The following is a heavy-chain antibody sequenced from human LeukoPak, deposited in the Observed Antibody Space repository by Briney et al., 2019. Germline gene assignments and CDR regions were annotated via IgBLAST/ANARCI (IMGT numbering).Heavy chain of an antibody. V-gene: IGHV3-11*03. CDR3: TIPRADFWSASDY. J-gene: IGHJ4*02. CDR1: GFNLRYHY. CDR2: ISSGSSYT. D-gene: IGHD3-3*01. Sequence: GESLRLSCAAWGFNLRYHYMNWIRQAPGRGLEGVSYISSGSSYTNYADSVNGMSTLSRDIPKTPLYLQMTTPRAEDTDVYFCTIPRADFWSASDYWGLGTLVTASS.